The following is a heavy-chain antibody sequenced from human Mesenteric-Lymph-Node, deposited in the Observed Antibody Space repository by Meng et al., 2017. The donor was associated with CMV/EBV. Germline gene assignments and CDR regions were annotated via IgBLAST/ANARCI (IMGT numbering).Heavy chain of an antibody. D-gene: IGHD6-19*01. J-gene: IGHJ4*02. CDR2: INAGNGNT. V-gene: IGHV1-3*01. CDR1: GYTFTSYA. CDR3: AARPGIAVAGLDY. Sequence: CKAFGYTFTSYAMHWVRQAPGQRLEWMGWINAGNGNTKYSQKFQGRVTITGDTSASTAYMELSSLRSEDTAVYYCAARPGIAVAGLDYWGQGTLVTVSS.